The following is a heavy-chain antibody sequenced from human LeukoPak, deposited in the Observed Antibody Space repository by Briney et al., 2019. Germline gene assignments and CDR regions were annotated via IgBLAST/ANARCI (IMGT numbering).Heavy chain of an antibody. CDR3: ASVDRIVDAFDI. Sequence: SETLSLTCTVSGGSISSSSYYWGWIRQPPGKGLEWIGSIYYSGSTYYNPSLKSRVTISVDTSKNQFSLKLSSVTAADTAVYYCASVDRIVDAFDIWGQGTMVTVSS. CDR1: GGSISSSSYY. V-gene: IGHV4-39*07. D-gene: IGHD1-26*01. CDR2: IYYSGST. J-gene: IGHJ3*02.